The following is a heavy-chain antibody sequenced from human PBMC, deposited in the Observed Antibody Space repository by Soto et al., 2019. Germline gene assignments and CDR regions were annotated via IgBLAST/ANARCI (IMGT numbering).Heavy chain of an antibody. CDR1: GGTFSSYT. CDR2: IIPILGIA. CDR3: AAEIGVVPRAYNYYDMDV. J-gene: IGHJ6*02. Sequence: AASVKVSCKASGGTFSSYTISWVRQAPGQGLEWMGRIIPILGIANYAQKFQGRVTITADKSTTTAYMELSSLRSEDTAVYYCAAEIGVVPRAYNYYDMDVWGQGTAVTVSS. D-gene: IGHD2-2*01. V-gene: IGHV1-69*02.